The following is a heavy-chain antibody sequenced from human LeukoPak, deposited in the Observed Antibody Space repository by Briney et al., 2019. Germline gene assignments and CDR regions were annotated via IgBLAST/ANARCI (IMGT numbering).Heavy chain of an antibody. D-gene: IGHD3-22*01. Sequence: GGSLRLSCATSGFSFSSYWMAWVRQAPGKGLEWVANIKYDGSLKFYGGSVKGRFTISRDNTKNSLYLEMNSLRVDDTALYFCASSHDSSGNDWGQGTMVTVSS. CDR1: GFSFSSYW. CDR3: ASSHDSSGND. V-gene: IGHV3-7*01. CDR2: IKYDGSLK. J-gene: IGHJ4*02.